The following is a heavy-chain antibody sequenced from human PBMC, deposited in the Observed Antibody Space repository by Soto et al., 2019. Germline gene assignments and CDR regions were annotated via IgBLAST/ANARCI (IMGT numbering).Heavy chain of an antibody. CDR2: ISYDGSNK. J-gene: IGHJ6*02. CDR1: GFTFSSYA. Sequence: PGGSLILSCAASGFTFSSYAMHWVRQAPGKGLEWVAVISYDGSNKVYADSVKGRFTISRDNSKNTLYVQMNSLRAEDTAVYYCARVGIAAAGSYFYGMDVWGHGSTVTVSS. D-gene: IGHD6-13*01. V-gene: IGHV3-30-3*01. CDR3: ARVGIAAAGSYFYGMDV.